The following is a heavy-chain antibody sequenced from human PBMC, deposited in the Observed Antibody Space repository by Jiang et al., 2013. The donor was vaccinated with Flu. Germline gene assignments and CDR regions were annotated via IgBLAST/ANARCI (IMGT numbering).Heavy chain of an antibody. Sequence: RQPPGKGLEWIGSIYYSGSTYYNPSLKSRVTISVDTSKNQFSLKLSSVTAADTAVYYCASEGEPDAFDIWGQGTMVTVSS. V-gene: IGHV4-39*07. CDR3: ASEGEPDAFDI. J-gene: IGHJ3*02. CDR2: IYYSGST.